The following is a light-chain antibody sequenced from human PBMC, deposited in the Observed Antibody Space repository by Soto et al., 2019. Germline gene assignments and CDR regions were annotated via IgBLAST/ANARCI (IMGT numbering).Light chain of an antibody. CDR2: LGS. CDR1: QSLLHSNGYNY. J-gene: IGKJ2*01. CDR3: VQALQHPYT. Sequence: DIVMTQSPLSLPVTPGEPASISCRSSQSLLHSNGYNYLDWYLQKPGQSPQLLIYLGSNRASGVPDRFSGSGAGTDFTRKISRVEAEDVGVYYCVQALQHPYTFGQGTKLEIK. V-gene: IGKV2-28*01.